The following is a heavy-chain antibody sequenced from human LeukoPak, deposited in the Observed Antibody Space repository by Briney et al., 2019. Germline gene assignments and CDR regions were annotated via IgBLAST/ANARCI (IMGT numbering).Heavy chain of an antibody. CDR3: ARRYTVCERGECHMLFDY. Sequence: SETLSLTCTVSGGSISNYYWNWIRQPPGQGLEWIGNIYYSGTTYYNPSLKSRVTISVDTSKNQFSLKLSSVTAADTAVYYCARRYTVCERGECHMLFDYWGQGTLVTVSS. V-gene: IGHV4-59*04. D-gene: IGHD2-8*02. J-gene: IGHJ4*02. CDR2: IYYSGTT. CDR1: GGSISNYY.